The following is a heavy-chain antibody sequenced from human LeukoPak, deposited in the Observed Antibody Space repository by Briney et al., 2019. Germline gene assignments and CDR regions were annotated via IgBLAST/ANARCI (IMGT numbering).Heavy chain of an antibody. V-gene: IGHV1-69*13. CDR1: GGTFSSYT. J-gene: IGHJ3*02. D-gene: IGHD6-13*01. CDR3: ARGGIAVGGIINNHDAFDI. Sequence: ASVKVSCKASGGTFSSYTLNWVRQAPGQGLEWMGGIIPIFATADYAQKFQGRVTITADESTSTAYMELSSLRSEDTAVYYCARGGIAVGGIINNHDAFDIWGQGTMVIVSS. CDR2: IIPIFATA.